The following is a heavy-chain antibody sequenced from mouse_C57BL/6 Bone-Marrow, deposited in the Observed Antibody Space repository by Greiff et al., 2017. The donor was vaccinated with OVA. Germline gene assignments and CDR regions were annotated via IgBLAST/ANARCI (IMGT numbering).Heavy chain of an antibody. J-gene: IGHJ4*01. CDR2: ISSGGSYT. V-gene: IGHV5-6*01. CDR1: GFTFSSYG. D-gene: IGHD1-1*01. CDR3: ARQYGSSPMDY. Sequence: EVKLMESGGDLVKPGGSLKLSCAASGFTFSSYGMSWVRQTPDKRLEWVATISSGGSYTYYPDSVKGRFTISRDNAKNTLYLQMSSLKSEDTAMYYCARQYGSSPMDYWGQGTSVTVSS.